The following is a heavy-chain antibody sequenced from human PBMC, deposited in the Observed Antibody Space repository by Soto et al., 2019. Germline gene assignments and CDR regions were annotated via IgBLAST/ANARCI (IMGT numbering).Heavy chain of an antibody. V-gene: IGHV1-69*01. CDR3: ARPRSYYYDSSAERAFDI. J-gene: IGHJ3*02. D-gene: IGHD3-22*01. CDR1: GGTFSNYG. Sequence: QVQLVQSGAEVKKPGSSVKVSCKASGGTFSNYGISWVRQAPGQGPEWLGGIIPLFGTANYAQRFQGRVTITADESTSTAYMELSSLRSEDTAVYYCARPRSYYYDSSAERAFDIWGQGTMVTDSS. CDR2: IIPLFGTA.